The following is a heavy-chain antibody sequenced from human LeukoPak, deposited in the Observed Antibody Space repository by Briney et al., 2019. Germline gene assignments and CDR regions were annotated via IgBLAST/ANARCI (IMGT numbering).Heavy chain of an antibody. D-gene: IGHD1-26*01. CDR2: ISYDGSNK. CDR3: AKGPHKGELLFYFYGMDV. V-gene: IGHV3-30*18. Sequence: GGSLRLSCAASGFTFSSYGMHWVRQAPGKGLEWVAVISYDGSNKYYADSVKGRFTISRDNSKNTLYLQMNSLRAEDTAVYYCAKGPHKGELLFYFYGMDVWGQGTTVIVSS. J-gene: IGHJ6*02. CDR1: GFTFSSYG.